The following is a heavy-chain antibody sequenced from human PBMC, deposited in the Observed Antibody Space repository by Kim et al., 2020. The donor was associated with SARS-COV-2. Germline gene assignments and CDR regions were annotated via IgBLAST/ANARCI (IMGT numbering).Heavy chain of an antibody. CDR1: GGSISSSNW. CDR2: IYHSGST. CDR3: ARDRAMDV. Sequence: SETLSLTCAVSGGSISSSNWWSWVRQPPGKGLEGIGEIYHSGSTNYNPSLKRRVTISVDKTKNQFSLKLRSVTAADTAVYYCARDRAMDVWGQGTTVTVSS. J-gene: IGHJ6*02. V-gene: IGHV4-4*02.